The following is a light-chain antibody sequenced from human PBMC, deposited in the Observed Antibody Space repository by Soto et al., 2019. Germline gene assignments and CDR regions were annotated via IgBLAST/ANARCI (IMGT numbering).Light chain of an antibody. Sequence: QSVLTQAPSASGTPGQRVTISCSESSSNVGSLSVDWYQHLPGTAPKLLIHSNFQRPSGVPDRFSGSKSGTSASLAINGLQSEDEADYYCAAWDGSLNGLYVFGTGTKVTVL. CDR2: SNF. V-gene: IGLV1-44*01. CDR1: SSNVGSLS. J-gene: IGLJ1*01. CDR3: AAWDGSLNGLYV.